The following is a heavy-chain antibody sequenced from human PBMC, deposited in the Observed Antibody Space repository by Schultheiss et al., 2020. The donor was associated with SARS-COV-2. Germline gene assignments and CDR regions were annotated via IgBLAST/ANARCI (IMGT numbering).Heavy chain of an antibody. J-gene: IGHJ3*02. CDR1: GGSFSGYY. Sequence: SETLSLTCAVYGGSFSGYYWSWIRQPPGKGLEWIGYIYYSGSTNYNPSLKSRVTMSVDTSKNQFSLKLSSVTAADTAVYYCARHVATAIGFDIWGQGTMVTVSS. CDR3: ARHVATAIGFDI. V-gene: IGHV4-59*08. CDR2: IYYSGST. D-gene: IGHD2-21*02.